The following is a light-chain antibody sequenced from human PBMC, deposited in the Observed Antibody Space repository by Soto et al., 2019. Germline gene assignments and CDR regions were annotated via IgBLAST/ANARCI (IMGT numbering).Light chain of an antibody. Sequence: QSALTQPPSASGSPGQSVTISCTGTSSDVGGYKYVSWYQQHPDKAPKLMIFEVSKRPSGVPDRFSGSKSGNTASLTVSGLQAEDEADYYCCSYAGSNNLVFGGGTKLTVL. CDR2: EVS. V-gene: IGLV2-8*01. CDR1: SSDVGGYKY. J-gene: IGLJ2*01. CDR3: CSYAGSNNLV.